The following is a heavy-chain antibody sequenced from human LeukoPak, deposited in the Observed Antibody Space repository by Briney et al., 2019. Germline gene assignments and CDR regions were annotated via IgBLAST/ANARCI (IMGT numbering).Heavy chain of an antibody. D-gene: IGHD6-6*01. Sequence: PSETLSLTCTVSGGSISSYYWSWMRQPAGKGLEWIGRIYTSGGTNYNPSLKSRVTMSVDTSKNQFSLKLSSVTAADTAVYYCARLEYSSSRSWFDPWGQGTLVTVSS. V-gene: IGHV4-4*07. J-gene: IGHJ5*02. CDR2: IYTSGGT. CDR3: ARLEYSSSRSWFDP. CDR1: GGSISSYY.